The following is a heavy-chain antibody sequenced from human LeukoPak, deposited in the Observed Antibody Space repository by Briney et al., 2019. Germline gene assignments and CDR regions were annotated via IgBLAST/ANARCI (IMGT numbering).Heavy chain of an antibody. CDR1: GFTFNSYA. Sequence: GGSLRLSCAASGFTFNSYAMSWVRQAPGKGLEWVSAISGSGGSTYYADSVKGRFTISRDNAKNTLYLQMNSLTAEDTAVYYCARGPPWYFDLWGRGTLVTVSS. J-gene: IGHJ2*01. V-gene: IGHV3-23*01. D-gene: IGHD6-25*01. CDR3: ARGPPWYFDL. CDR2: ISGSGGST.